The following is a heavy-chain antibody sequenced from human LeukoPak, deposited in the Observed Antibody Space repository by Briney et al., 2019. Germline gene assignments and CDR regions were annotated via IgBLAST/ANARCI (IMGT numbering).Heavy chain of an antibody. D-gene: IGHD3-22*01. CDR2: IREDGSEK. CDR1: GFTFNNYW. J-gene: IGHJ4*02. V-gene: IGHV3-7*03. CDR3: AKDRFYYDSSGYYYGWYDY. Sequence: GGSLRLSCSASGFTFNNYWMNWVRQAPGKGLEWVANIREDGSEKHYVDSVKGRFTISRDNSKNTLYLQMNSLRAEDTAVYYCAKDRFYYDSSGYYYGWYDYWGQGTLVTVSS.